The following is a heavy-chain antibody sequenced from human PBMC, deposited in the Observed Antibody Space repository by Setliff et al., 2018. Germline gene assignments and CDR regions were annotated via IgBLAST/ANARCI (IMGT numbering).Heavy chain of an antibody. D-gene: IGHD3-10*01. CDR2: SNHSGST. CDR3: ARVDFTMIQGVLGL. CDR1: GESFSNNY. Sequence: TLSLTCSVYGESFSNNYWSWIRQPPGKGLEWIGESNHSGSTSYNPSLQSRVTISVDMSKNQFSMKLTSVTAADTAVYYCARVDFTMIQGVLGLWGQGTLVTVSS. J-gene: IGHJ1*01. V-gene: IGHV4-34*01.